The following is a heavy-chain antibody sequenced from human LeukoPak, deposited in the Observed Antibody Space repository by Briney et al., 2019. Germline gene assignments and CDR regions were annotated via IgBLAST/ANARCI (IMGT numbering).Heavy chain of an antibody. V-gene: IGHV3-30*18. CDR1: GFTFSSYG. J-gene: IGHJ4*02. D-gene: IGHD4-17*01. Sequence: GGSLRLSCAASGFTFSSYGMHGVRQAPGKGLEWVAVISFDGSNKYYADSVKGRFTVSRDNSKNTLYLQMNSLRAEDTAVYYCAKEMTTVTTFSLDYWGQGTLVTVSS. CDR2: ISFDGSNK. CDR3: AKEMTTVTTFSLDY.